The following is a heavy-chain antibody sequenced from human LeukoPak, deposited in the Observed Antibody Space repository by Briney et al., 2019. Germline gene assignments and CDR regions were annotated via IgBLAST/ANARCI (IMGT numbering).Heavy chain of an antibody. CDR2: ISGSGGST. Sequence: GGSLRLSCAASGFTFSSYAMSWVRQAPGKGLEWVSAISGSGGSTYYADSVKGRFTISRDNSKNTLYLQMNSLRAEDTAVYYSAKCEDSGSYSYYYMDVWGKGTTVTVSS. V-gene: IGHV3-23*01. CDR3: AKCEDSGSYSYYYMDV. CDR1: GFTFSSYA. D-gene: IGHD1-26*01. J-gene: IGHJ6*03.